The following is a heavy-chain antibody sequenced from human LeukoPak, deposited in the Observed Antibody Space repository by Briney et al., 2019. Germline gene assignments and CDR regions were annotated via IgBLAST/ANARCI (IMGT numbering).Heavy chain of an antibody. V-gene: IGHV3-30*03. CDR3: ARGGIVVVPADLNLPFGY. J-gene: IGHJ4*02. CDR2: ISYDGSNK. D-gene: IGHD2-2*01. Sequence: GGSLRLSCAGSGLTFSSYGMHWVRQAPGKELEWVEVISYDGSNKYYADSVKGRFTISRDNSKNTLYLQMNSLRAEDMAVYYCARGGIVVVPADLNLPFGYWGQRTLVTVSS. CDR1: GLTFSSYG.